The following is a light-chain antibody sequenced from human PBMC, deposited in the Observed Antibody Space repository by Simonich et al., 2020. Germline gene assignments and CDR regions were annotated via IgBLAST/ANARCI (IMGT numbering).Light chain of an antibody. Sequence: DIVMTQSPDSLAVSLGERATINCKSSQSVLYSSNNKNYLAWYQQKQGQPPKLLIYWASTRGSGVPDRFSGSGSGTEFTLTISSLQAEDVAVYYCQQYYSTPRTFGQGTKVEIK. V-gene: IGKV4-1*01. CDR2: WAS. CDR1: QSVLYSSNNKNY. J-gene: IGKJ1*01. CDR3: QQYYSTPRT.